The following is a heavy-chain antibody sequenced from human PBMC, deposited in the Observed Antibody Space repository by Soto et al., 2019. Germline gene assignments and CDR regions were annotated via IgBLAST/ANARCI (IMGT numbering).Heavy chain of an antibody. CDR2: IGAYNGNT. CDR3: ARAYYDYIWGSYRSPGAFDI. Sequence: ASVKVSCKASGYTFTSYCISWVRQAPGKGLEWMGWIGAYNGNTNYAQKLQGRVTMTTDTSTSTAYMELRSLRSDDTAVYYCARAYYDYIWGSYRSPGAFDIWGQGTMVTVSS. J-gene: IGHJ3*02. D-gene: IGHD3-16*02. CDR1: GYTFTSYC. V-gene: IGHV1-18*01.